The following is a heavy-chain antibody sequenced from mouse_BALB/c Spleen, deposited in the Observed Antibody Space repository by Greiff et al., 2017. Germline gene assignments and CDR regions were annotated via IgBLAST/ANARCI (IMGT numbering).Heavy chain of an antibody. J-gene: IGHJ4*01. CDR1: GYSITSGYY. V-gene: IGHV3-6*02. CDR2: ISYDGSN. CDR3: ARGGGYYGNYYAMDY. Sequence: VQLKESGPGLVKPSQSLSLTCSVTGYSITSGYYWNWIRQFPGNKLEWMGYISYDGSNNYNPSLKNRISITRDTSKNQFFLKLNSVTTEDTATYYCARGGGYYGNYYAMDYWGQGTSVTVSS. D-gene: IGHD2-1*01.